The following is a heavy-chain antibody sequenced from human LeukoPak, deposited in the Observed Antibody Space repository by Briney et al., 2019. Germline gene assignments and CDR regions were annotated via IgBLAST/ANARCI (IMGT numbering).Heavy chain of an antibody. D-gene: IGHD4-11*01. CDR2: IDPNSGGT. V-gene: IGHV1-2*02. J-gene: IGHJ4*02. CDR3: ARTSDYYNYYFDY. Sequence: AASVKVSCRASGYTFTGYYMHWVRQAPGQGLEWMGWIDPNSGGTNYAQKFQGRVTMTRDTSISTAYMELSNLRSDDTAVYYCARTSDYYNYYFDYWGQGTPVTVSS. CDR1: GYTFTGYY.